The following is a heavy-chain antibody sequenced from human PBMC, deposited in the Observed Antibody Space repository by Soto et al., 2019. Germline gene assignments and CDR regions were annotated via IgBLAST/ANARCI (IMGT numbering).Heavy chain of an antibody. CDR1: GFTFSSYV. J-gene: IGHJ3*02. CDR3: AKDIDCSGGSCHDAFDI. Sequence: PGGSLRLSCAASGFTFSSYVMHWVRQAPGKGLEWVAVISYDGSNKYYADSVKGRFTISRDNSKNTLYLQMNSLRAEDTAVYYCAKDIDCSGGSCHDAFDIWGQGTMVTVSS. V-gene: IGHV3-30*18. CDR2: ISYDGSNK. D-gene: IGHD2-15*01.